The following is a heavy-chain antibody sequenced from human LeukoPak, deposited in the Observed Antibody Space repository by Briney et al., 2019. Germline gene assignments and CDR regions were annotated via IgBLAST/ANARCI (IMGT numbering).Heavy chain of an antibody. Sequence: PGGSLRLSCAACGFTFIDYDMHWVRQVIGKGLEWVSAIGIRGDTHYSGSVKGRFTISRENAESSLYLQMNSLRAEDTAVYYCARGGIQVSGIDEFDYWGQGTLVTVSS. CDR1: GFTFIDYD. CDR3: ARGGIQVSGIDEFDY. CDR2: IGIRGDT. D-gene: IGHD6-19*01. J-gene: IGHJ4*02. V-gene: IGHV3-13*01.